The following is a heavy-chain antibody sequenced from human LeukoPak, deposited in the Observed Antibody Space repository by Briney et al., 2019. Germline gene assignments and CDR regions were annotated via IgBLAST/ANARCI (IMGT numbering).Heavy chain of an antibody. CDR2: INHDGSEK. CDR3: ARVGDGWVYYYYMDV. CDR1: GVTFSDYW. J-gene: IGHJ6*03. Sequence: PAGTLRLSCAASGVTFSDYWMSWVRQAPGKGLEWVGKINHDGSEKYYVDSVKGRFTISRDNDKNSLYLSMNSLSAEDTAVYYCARVGDGWVYYYYMDVWGKGTTVTVSS. D-gene: IGHD3-16*01. V-gene: IGHV3-7*01.